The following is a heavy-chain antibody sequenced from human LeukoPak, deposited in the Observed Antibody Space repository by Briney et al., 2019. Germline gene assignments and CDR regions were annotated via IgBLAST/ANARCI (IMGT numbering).Heavy chain of an antibody. Sequence: GGSLRLSCVASGLTFSNYWMTWVRQAPGKGLEWVANIREDGGEENYVDSVKGRFTISRDNAKNSLYLQMSTLRADDTAVYYCARDLTPFYSGTYYDAFDIWGQGTLVTVSS. CDR2: IREDGGEE. V-gene: IGHV3-7*01. D-gene: IGHD1-26*01. CDR3: ARDLTPFYSGTYYDAFDI. CDR1: GLTFSNYW. J-gene: IGHJ3*02.